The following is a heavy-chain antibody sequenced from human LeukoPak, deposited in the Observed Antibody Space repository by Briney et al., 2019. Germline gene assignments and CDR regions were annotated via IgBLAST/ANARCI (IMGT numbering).Heavy chain of an antibody. CDR3: ARPRNYDILTGYYDDWFDP. Sequence: PSETLSLTCTVSGGSISSSSYYWGWIRQPPGKGLEWIGSTYYSGSTYYNPSLKSRVTISVDTSKNQFSLKLSSVTAADTAVYYCARPRNYDILTGYYDDWFDPWGQGTLVTVSS. CDR1: GGSISSSSYY. D-gene: IGHD3-9*01. V-gene: IGHV4-39*01. CDR2: TYYSGST. J-gene: IGHJ5*02.